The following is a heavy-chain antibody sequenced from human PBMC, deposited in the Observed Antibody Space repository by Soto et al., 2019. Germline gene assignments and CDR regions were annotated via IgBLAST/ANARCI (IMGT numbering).Heavy chain of an antibody. CDR2: ISTDGHK. CDR3: AKGLIVGAPIED. CDR1: GFTFTNHG. J-gene: IGHJ4*02. D-gene: IGHD1-26*01. V-gene: IGHV3-30*18. Sequence: GGSLRLSCATSGFTFTNHGMHWVRQAPGKGLEWVTLISTDGHKYYAESVRGRFTVSRDNSENTLYLQMNSLRPDDTAMYYCAKGLIVGAPIEDWGQGTLVTVSS.